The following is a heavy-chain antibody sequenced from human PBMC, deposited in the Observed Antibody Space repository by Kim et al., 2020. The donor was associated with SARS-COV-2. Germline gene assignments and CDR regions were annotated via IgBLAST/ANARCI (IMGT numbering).Heavy chain of an antibody. V-gene: IGHV1-3*01. CDR3: ARDSHPLYDILTGQVPMMWAFDI. J-gene: IGHJ3*02. CDR1: GYTFTSYA. D-gene: IGHD3-9*01. Sequence: ASVKVSCKASGYTFTSYAMHWVRQAPGQRLEWMGWINAGNGNTKYSQKFQGRVTITRDTSASTAYMELSSLRSEDTAVYYCARDSHPLYDILTGQVPMMWAFDIWGQGTMVTVSS. CDR2: INAGNGNT.